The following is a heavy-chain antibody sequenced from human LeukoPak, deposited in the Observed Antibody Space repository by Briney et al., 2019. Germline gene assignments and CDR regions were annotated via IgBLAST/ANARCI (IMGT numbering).Heavy chain of an antibody. CDR3: AADRMITFGGVIPYDAFDI. V-gene: IGHV1-58*02. Sequence: ASVKVSCKASGFTFTSSAMQWVRQARGQRLEWIGWIVVGGGNTNYAQKFQERVTITRDMSTSTAYMELSSLRSEDTAVYYCAADRMITFGGVIPYDAFDIWGQGTMVTVSS. J-gene: IGHJ3*02. D-gene: IGHD3-16*02. CDR1: GFTFTSSA. CDR2: IVVGGGNT.